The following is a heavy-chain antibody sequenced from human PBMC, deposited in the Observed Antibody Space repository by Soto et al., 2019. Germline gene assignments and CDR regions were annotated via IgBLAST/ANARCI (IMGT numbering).Heavy chain of an antibody. Sequence: ASVKVSSKASGYTFTGYYMHWVRQAPGQGLEWMGWINPNSGGTNYAQKFQGWVTMTRDTSISTAYMELSRLRSDDTAVYYCARDGGRWLQRSRWFDPWGQGTLVIVSS. J-gene: IGHJ5*02. D-gene: IGHD5-18*01. CDR1: GYTFTGYY. CDR3: ARDGGRWLQRSRWFDP. CDR2: INPNSGGT. V-gene: IGHV1-2*04.